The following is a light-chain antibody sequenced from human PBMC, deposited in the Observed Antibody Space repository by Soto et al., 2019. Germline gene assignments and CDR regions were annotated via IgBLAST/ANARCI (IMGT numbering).Light chain of an antibody. CDR1: SSDVGSYNL. CDR2: YVD. Sequence: QSVLTQPASVSGSPGQSITISCTGTSSDVGSYNLVSWYLQYPDKAPQLLIYYVDHRPSGVSSRFSGSKSGNTASLTISGLQAEDEGDYYCCSYADGSIYFFGTGTKVTVL. V-gene: IGLV2-23*02. J-gene: IGLJ1*01. CDR3: CSYADGSIYF.